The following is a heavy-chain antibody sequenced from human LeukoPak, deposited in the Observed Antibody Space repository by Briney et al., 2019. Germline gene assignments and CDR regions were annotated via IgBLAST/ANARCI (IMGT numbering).Heavy chain of an antibody. J-gene: IGHJ4*02. CDR1: GGSVSSGSYY. V-gene: IGHV4-61*01. Sequence: SETLSLTCTVSGGSVSSGSYYWSWIRHPPGKGLEWIGYIYYSGSANYNPSLKSRVTISVDTSKNQFSLKLSSVTAADTAVYYCARSTGSQLLWFGEFDYWGQGTLVTVSS. CDR2: IYYSGSA. CDR3: ARSTGSQLLWFGEFDY. D-gene: IGHD3-10*01.